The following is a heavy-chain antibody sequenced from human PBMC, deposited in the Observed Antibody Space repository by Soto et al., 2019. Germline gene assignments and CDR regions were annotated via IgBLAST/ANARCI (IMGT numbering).Heavy chain of an antibody. CDR2: ISSSSSTI. CDR1: GFTFSSYS. CDR3: ARTLGHSSGWYELNWFDP. J-gene: IGHJ5*02. V-gene: IGHV3-48*02. Sequence: EVHLVEYGGGLVQPGGSLRLTCAASGFTFSSYSMNWVRQAPGKGLEWVSYISSSSSTIYYADSVKGRFTISRDNAKNSLYLQMNSLRDEDTAVYYCARTLGHSSGWYELNWFDPWGQGTLVTVSS. D-gene: IGHD6-19*01.